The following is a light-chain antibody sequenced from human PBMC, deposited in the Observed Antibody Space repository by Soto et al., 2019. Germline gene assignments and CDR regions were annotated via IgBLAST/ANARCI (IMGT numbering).Light chain of an antibody. CDR2: GNS. V-gene: IGLV1-40*01. CDR1: SSNIGAGYD. J-gene: IGLJ1*01. CDR3: HSFDTSLSGSSV. Sequence: QSVLTQPPSVSGAPGQRVTISCTGSSSNIGAGYDVHWYQQLPGTAPKLLIYGNSNRPSGVPDRFSGSKSGTSASLAITGLQAEDEADYYCHSFDTSLSGSSVFGTGTKVTVL.